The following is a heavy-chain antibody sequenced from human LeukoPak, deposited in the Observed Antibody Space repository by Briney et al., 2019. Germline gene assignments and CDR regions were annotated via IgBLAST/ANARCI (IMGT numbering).Heavy chain of an antibody. J-gene: IGHJ6*02. CDR1: GFTFSGSA. V-gene: IGHV3-73*01. D-gene: IGHD6-19*01. Sequence: PGGSLRLSCAASGFTFSGSAMHGVRQASGKGLEWVGRIRSKANSYATAYAASVKGRFTISRDDSKNTAYLQMNSLKTEDTAVYYCTRVIAVASYYYGMDVWGQGTTVTVSS. CDR3: TRVIAVASYYYGMDV. CDR2: IRSKANSYAT.